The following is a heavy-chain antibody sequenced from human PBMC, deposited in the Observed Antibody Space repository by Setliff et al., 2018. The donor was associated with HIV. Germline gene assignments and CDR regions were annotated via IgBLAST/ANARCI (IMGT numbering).Heavy chain of an antibody. V-gene: IGHV1-2*06. J-gene: IGHJ3*01. CDR1: GFLVTGYN. Sequence: ASVKVSCKSLGFLVTGYNVHWVRQAPGHGPEWLGRINPNNGGTNYAQKFQGRVTMSLDTSTSTVYLELRALTSDDTAVYYCVRPRVFDSFDVWGPGTMVTVS. CDR2: INPNNGGT. CDR3: VRPRVFDSFDV.